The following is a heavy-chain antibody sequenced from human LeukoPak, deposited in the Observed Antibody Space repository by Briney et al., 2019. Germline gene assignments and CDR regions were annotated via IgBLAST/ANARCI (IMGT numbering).Heavy chain of an antibody. J-gene: IGHJ4*02. CDR1: GFTFSSDE. V-gene: IGHV3-48*03. CDR2: ISSTGSMK. CDR3: ARYCGGDCYYDY. Sequence: PGGSLRLSCAASGFTFSSDEMSWVRQAPGKGLEWVSYISSTGSMKYYADSVKGRFTTSRDNAKSLLYLQMDSLRAEDTAVYYCARYCGGDCYYDYWGQGTLVTVSS. D-gene: IGHD2-21*02.